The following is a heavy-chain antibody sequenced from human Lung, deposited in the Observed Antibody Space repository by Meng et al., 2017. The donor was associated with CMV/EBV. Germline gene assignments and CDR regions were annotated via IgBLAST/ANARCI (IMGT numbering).Heavy chain of an antibody. Sequence: SXXVSXKASGYTFSSYAISWVRQAPGQGLEWMGGINPIFGTTNYAQKFQGRLTITRDESNSTAYMELGSLRSEDTAVYYCARRVGRTRFYFYNALEVWAQGTXVTVSS. CDR2: INPIFGTT. J-gene: IGHJ6*02. CDR1: GYTFSSYA. D-gene: IGHD1-26*01. V-gene: IGHV1-69*05. CDR3: ARRVGRTRFYFYNALEV.